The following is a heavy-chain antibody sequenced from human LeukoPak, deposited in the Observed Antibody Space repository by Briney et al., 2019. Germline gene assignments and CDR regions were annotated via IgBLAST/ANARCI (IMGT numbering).Heavy chain of an antibody. V-gene: IGHV4-4*07. Sequence: SETLSLTCTVSGGSISSYYWSWIRQPAGKGLEWIGRIYTSGSTNYNPSLKSRVTMSVDTSKNKFSLKLSSVTAADTAVYYCARGHCGGSCQSDAFDIWGQGTMVTVSS. CDR1: GGSISSYY. J-gene: IGHJ3*02. CDR3: ARGHCGGSCQSDAFDI. CDR2: IYTSGST. D-gene: IGHD2-15*01.